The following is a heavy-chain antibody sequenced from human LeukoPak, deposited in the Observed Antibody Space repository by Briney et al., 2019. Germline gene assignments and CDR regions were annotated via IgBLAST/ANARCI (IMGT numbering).Heavy chain of an antibody. D-gene: IGHD6-6*01. CDR1: GYTFTRYG. CDR3: ARSGYSSSSEGDY. CDR2: ISAYNGDT. V-gene: IGHV1-18*01. J-gene: IGHJ4*02. Sequence: ASVKVSCKASGYTFTRYGITWVRRAPGQGLEWMGWISAYNGDTNYAQKVQGRVTLTTDTTTSTAYMDLRSLRSDDTAVYYCARSGYSSSSEGDYWGQGTLVTVSS.